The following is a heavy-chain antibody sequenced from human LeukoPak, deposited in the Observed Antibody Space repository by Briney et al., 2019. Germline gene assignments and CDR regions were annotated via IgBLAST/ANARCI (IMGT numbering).Heavy chain of an antibody. D-gene: IGHD5-24*01. J-gene: IGHJ3*02. V-gene: IGHV3-43*01. Sequence: PGGSLRLSCAASGFTFDDYTMHWVRQAPGKGLEWVSLISWDGGSTYYADSVKGRFTISRDNSKNSLYLQMNSLRTEDTALYYCAKDFGFNGLGAFDIWGQGTMVTVSS. CDR2: ISWDGGST. CDR3: AKDFGFNGLGAFDI. CDR1: GFTFDDYT.